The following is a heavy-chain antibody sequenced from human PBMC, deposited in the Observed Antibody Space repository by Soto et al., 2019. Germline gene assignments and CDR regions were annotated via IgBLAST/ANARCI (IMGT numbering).Heavy chain of an antibody. V-gene: IGHV4-39*01. J-gene: IGHJ3*02. Sequence: SGTPSLTRPFSGGSIHSSSFYWGGVRPPPGKGLEWIGSIYYSGNTYYNPSLKSRVTISVDTSKNQFSLKLSSVTAADTAVYYCARNVVVPAPAAFDIWGQGTMVTVSS. CDR3: ARNVVVPAPAAFDI. D-gene: IGHD2-2*01. CDR1: GGSIHSSSFY. CDR2: IYYSGNT.